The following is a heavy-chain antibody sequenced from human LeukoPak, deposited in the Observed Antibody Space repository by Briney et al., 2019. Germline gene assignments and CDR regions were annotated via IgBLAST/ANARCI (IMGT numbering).Heavy chain of an antibody. CDR2: INYSGST. CDR3: ARYGSGGTWFDP. Sequence: SETLSLTCAVSAASISNYYWSWIRQPPGKGLEWIGYINYSGSTYYNPSLKSRVTISVDTSKNHFSLNLSSVTAADTAVYYCARYGSGGTWFDPWGQGTLVTVSS. V-gene: IGHV4-59*06. D-gene: IGHD3-10*01. CDR1: AASISNYY. J-gene: IGHJ5*02.